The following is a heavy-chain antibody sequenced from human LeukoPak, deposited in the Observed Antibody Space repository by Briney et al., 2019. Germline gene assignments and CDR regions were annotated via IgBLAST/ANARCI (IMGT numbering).Heavy chain of an antibody. D-gene: IGHD6-6*01. Sequence: ASVKVSCKASGYTFTSYDINWVRQAPGQGLEWMAWMNPNSGNTGYAQKFQGRVTITRNTSISTAYMELSSLRSEDTAVYYCARGQRPAARPQYPQTYYFDYWGQGTLVTVSS. J-gene: IGHJ4*02. CDR2: MNPNSGNT. V-gene: IGHV1-8*01. CDR1: GYTFTSYD. CDR3: ARGQRPAARPQYPQTYYFDY.